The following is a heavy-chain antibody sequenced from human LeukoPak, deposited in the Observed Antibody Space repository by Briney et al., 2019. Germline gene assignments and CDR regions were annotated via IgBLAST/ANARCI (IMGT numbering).Heavy chain of an antibody. D-gene: IGHD5-12*01. J-gene: IGHJ4*02. Sequence: SLRLSCAASGFTFRSYGMHWVRQAPGKALEWVAVIWYDGSNKYYADSVKGRFTISRDNSKNTLYLQMNSLRAEDTAVYYCARDSGGYVAYYFDYWGQGTLVTVFS. CDR2: IWYDGSNK. V-gene: IGHV3-33*01. CDR1: GFTFRSYG. CDR3: ARDSGGYVAYYFDY.